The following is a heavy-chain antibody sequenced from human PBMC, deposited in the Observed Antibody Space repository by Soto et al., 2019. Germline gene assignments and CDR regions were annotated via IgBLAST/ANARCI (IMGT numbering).Heavy chain of an antibody. V-gene: IGHV4-59*01. CDR1: GVSISSYY. Sequence: SETLSLTCSVSGVSISSYYWSWIRQTPGMGLEWIAYISNSGSTNYNPSLNSRVTISVDTSKNQLSLRLNSVTAADSGVYYCARVLVGAGPNDWIDPRGQGALVTVSS. J-gene: IGHJ5*02. CDR2: ISNSGST. CDR3: ARVLVGAGPNDWIDP. D-gene: IGHD2-15*01.